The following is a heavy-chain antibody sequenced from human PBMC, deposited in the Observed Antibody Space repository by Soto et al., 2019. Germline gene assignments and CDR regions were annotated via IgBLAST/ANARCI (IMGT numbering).Heavy chain of an antibody. CDR1: GDSISSYY. CDR2: IYYSWRT. CDR3: ARGHLGITTTGTWYDFDY. V-gene: IGHV4-59*01. D-gene: IGHD2-15*01. Sequence: QVQLQESGPRLVKPSETLSLTCTVSGDSISSYYWTWIRQPPGKGLDYIGYIYYSWRTNYNPSLKSRVTISVDTSKHQFSLKLSSVTAADTAVYYCARGHLGITTTGTWYDFDYWGQGTLVTVSS. J-gene: IGHJ4*02.